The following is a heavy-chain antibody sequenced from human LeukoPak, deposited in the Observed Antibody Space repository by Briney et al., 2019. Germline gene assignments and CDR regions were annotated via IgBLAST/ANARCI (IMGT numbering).Heavy chain of an antibody. Sequence: GSLRLSCTASGFTFSSYAMNWVRQAPGKGLEWVSGISGSGTSTYYADSVKGRFTISRDNSKNTLYLQMNSLRAEDTAVYYCAKRAVAGAYFDYWGQGTLVTVSS. V-gene: IGHV3-23*01. CDR2: ISGSGTST. J-gene: IGHJ4*02. D-gene: IGHD6-19*01. CDR1: GFTFSSYA. CDR3: AKRAVAGAYFDY.